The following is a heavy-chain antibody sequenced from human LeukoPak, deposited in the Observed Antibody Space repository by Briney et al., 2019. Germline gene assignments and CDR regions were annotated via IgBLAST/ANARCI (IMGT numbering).Heavy chain of an antibody. V-gene: IGHV3-66*01. CDR2: IYSGGST. CDR1: GFTVSSNF. Sequence: HPGGSLRLSCAASGFTVSSNFMSWVRQAPGKGLEWVSLIYSGGSTYYADSVKGRFTISRDISKNTLFLQLNSLRAEDTAVYYCARGGVVVAAIDAFDIWGQGTLVTVPS. J-gene: IGHJ3*02. D-gene: IGHD2-15*01. CDR3: ARGGVVVAAIDAFDI.